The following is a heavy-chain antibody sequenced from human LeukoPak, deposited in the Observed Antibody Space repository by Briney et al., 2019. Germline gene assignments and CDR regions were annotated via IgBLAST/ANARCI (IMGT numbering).Heavy chain of an antibody. CDR3: AKDRGYSSSWYYFDY. CDR1: GFTFSSYG. V-gene: IGHV3-30*18. J-gene: IGHJ4*02. D-gene: IGHD6-13*01. Sequence: GGSLRLSCAASGFTFSSYGMHWVRQAPGKGLEWVAVISYDGSNKYYADSVKGRFTISRDNSKNTPYLQMNSLRAEDTAVYYCAKDRGYSSSWYYFDYWGQGTLVTVSS. CDR2: ISYDGSNK.